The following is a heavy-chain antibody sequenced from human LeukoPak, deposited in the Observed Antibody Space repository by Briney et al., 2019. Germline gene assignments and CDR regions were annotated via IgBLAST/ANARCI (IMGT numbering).Heavy chain of an antibody. CDR1: GFTFSSYS. D-gene: IGHD3-10*01. Sequence: PGGSLRLSCAASGFTFSSYSMNWFRQAPGKGLEGFSYISSSSSTIYYADSVKGRFTISRDNAKNSLYLQMNSLRAEDTAVYYCARDYGSGSYINPLGYWGQGTLVTVSS. V-gene: IGHV3-48*01. CDR3: ARDYGSGSYINPLGY. J-gene: IGHJ4*02. CDR2: ISSSSSTI.